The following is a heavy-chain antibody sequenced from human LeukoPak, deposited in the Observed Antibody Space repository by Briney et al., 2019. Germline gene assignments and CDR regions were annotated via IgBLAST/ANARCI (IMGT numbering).Heavy chain of an antibody. CDR2: IKHDGSEK. V-gene: IGHV3-7*01. Sequence: QSGGSLRLSCAASGFTFSSYWMSWVRQAPGKGLEWVANIKHDGSEKYYVDSVRGRFTISRDNTMNSLYLQMSSLRAEDTAVYYCAGRRIAAAGLPDYWGQGTLVTVSS. J-gene: IGHJ4*02. D-gene: IGHD6-13*01. CDR3: AGRRIAAAGLPDY. CDR1: GFTFSSYW.